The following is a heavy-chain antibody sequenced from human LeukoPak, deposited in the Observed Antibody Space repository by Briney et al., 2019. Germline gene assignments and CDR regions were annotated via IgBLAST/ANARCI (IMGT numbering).Heavy chain of an antibody. D-gene: IGHD6-6*01. CDR1: GYTFPSYF. Sequence: EASVKASCKASGYTFPSYFMHWVRQAPGQGLEWMGVINPTGGSTTYAQKFQGRVTMTRDTSTSTVYMELSSLRSDDTAVYYCARTAVRRFDYWGQGTLVTVSS. J-gene: IGHJ4*02. CDR2: INPTGGST. V-gene: IGHV1-46*01. CDR3: ARTAVRRFDY.